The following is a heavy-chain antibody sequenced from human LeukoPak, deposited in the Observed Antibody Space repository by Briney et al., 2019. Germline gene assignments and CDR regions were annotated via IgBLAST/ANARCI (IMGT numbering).Heavy chain of an antibody. CDR1: GFTFGSYW. D-gene: IGHD5-18*01. V-gene: IGHV3-74*01. CDR2: INSDGSST. CDR3: ARDGGYSYGYPFDY. Sequence: GGSLRLSCAASGFTFGSYWMHWVRQAPGKGLVWVSRINSDGSSTSYADSVKGRFTISRNNAKNTLYLQMNSLRAEDTAVYYCARDGGYSYGYPFDYWGQGTLVTVSS. J-gene: IGHJ4*02.